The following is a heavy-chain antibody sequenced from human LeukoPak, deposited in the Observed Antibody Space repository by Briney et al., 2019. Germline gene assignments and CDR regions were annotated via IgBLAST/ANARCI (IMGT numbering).Heavy chain of an antibody. V-gene: IGHV4-39*01. CDR1: GGSISTFSYY. Sequence: SETLSLTCTVSGGSISTFSYYWGWIRQPPGKGLEWIGSIYYTGSTYYNPSLKSRVTISVDTSKNQFSLKLSSVTAADTAVYCCARPHGLMDVWGQGTTVTVSS. CDR2: IYYTGST. J-gene: IGHJ6*02. CDR3: ARPHGLMDV.